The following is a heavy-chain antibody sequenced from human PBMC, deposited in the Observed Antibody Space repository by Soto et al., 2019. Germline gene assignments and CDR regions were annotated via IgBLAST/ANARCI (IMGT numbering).Heavy chain of an antibody. V-gene: IGHV1-18*01. CDR1: GYGFTTYG. CDR2: ISAHNGNT. D-gene: IGHD1-1*01. CDR3: ARGRYGDY. J-gene: IGHJ4*02. Sequence: QVHLVQSGAEVKKPGASVKVSCKGSGYGFTTYGTTWVRQAAGQGLEWMAWISAHNGNTDYAQKVQGRVTVTRHTSTSTAYMELRSLRYDDTAVYYCARGRYGDYWGQGALVTVSS.